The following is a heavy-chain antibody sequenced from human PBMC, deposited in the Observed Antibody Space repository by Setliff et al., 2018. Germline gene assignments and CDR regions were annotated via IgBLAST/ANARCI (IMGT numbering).Heavy chain of an antibody. CDR3: ARGPRDGYNSGLDY. J-gene: IGHJ4*02. Sequence: ASVKVSCKASGYAFTGYYIHWVRQAPGQGLEWMGRVNPNSGGTNYAQKFQGRVTMTRDTSISTAYMALSSLRSEDTAVYFCARGPRDGYNSGLDYWGQGALVTVSS. CDR2: VNPNSGGT. D-gene: IGHD5-12*01. CDR1: GYAFTGYY. V-gene: IGHV1-2*06.